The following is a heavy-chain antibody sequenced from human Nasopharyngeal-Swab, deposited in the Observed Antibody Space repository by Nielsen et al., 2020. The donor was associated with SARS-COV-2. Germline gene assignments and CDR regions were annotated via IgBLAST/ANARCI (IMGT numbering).Heavy chain of an antibody. Sequence: WVRQAPGQRLEWMGWINAGNGNAKYSQKFQGRVTITRDTSASTAYMELSSLRSEDAAVYYCAREGGRGYCSSTSCHAWFDPWGQGTLVTVSS. V-gene: IGHV1-3*01. CDR3: AREGGRGYCSSTSCHAWFDP. D-gene: IGHD2-2*01. CDR2: INAGNGNA. J-gene: IGHJ5*02.